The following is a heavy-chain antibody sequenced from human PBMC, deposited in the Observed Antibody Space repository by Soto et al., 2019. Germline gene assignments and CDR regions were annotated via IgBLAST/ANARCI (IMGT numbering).Heavy chain of an antibody. V-gene: IGHV3-15*01. D-gene: IGHD3-3*01. J-gene: IGHJ4*02. CDR2: IKSKTDGGTT. CDR1: GFTFSNAW. Sequence: GGSLRLSCAASGFTFSNAWMSWVRQAPGKGLEWVGRIKSKTDGGTTDYAAPVKGRFTISRDDSKNTLYLQMNSLKTEDTAVYYCTTGGELRFLEWLLFGTRDYWGQGTLVTVSS. CDR3: TTGGELRFLEWLLFGTRDY.